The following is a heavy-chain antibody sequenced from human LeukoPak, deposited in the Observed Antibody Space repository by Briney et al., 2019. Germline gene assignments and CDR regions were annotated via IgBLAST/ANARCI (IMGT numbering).Heavy chain of an antibody. V-gene: IGHV1-2*02. J-gene: IGHJ4*02. Sequence: ASVKVSCKASGYTFTGYYMHWVRQAPGQGLEWMGWINPNSGGTNYAQKVQGRVTMTRDTSISTAYMEVGSLRSDDTAVYYCARERSGANSYGYWEYWGQGTLVTVSS. CDR3: ARERSGANSYGYWEY. D-gene: IGHD5-18*01. CDR2: INPNSGGT. CDR1: GYTFTGYY.